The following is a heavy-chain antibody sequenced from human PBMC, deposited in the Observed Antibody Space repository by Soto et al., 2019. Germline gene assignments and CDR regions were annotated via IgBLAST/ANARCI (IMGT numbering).Heavy chain of an antibody. V-gene: IGHV1-18*01. CDR3: AREYCPRTRCYGVDY. CDR1: GYNFNAFG. CDR2: ISTSNGNT. J-gene: IGHJ4*02. D-gene: IGHD2-2*01. Sequence: GASVKVSCKASGYNFNAFGISWVRQAPGQGLEWMGWISTSNGNTRYAQELKGRVTLTTDTSTSTVYMELRSLRSEDTAVYYCAREYCPRTRCYGVDYWGQGTLVTVSS.